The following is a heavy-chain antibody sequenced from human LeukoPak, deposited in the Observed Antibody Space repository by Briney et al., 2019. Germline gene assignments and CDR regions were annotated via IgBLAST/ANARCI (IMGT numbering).Heavy chain of an antibody. J-gene: IGHJ4*02. V-gene: IGHV4-59*02. CDR2: IYYTGST. CDR3: ARETFRGVSLG. Sequence: SETLSLTCTVSGGSVSDYYWSWIRQSPGKGLEWIGYIYYTGSTSYNPSLRSRVTMSVDTSKNQFSLKLSSVTAADTAVYYCARETFRGVSLGWGQGTLVTVSS. CDR1: GGSVSDYY. D-gene: IGHD3-10*01.